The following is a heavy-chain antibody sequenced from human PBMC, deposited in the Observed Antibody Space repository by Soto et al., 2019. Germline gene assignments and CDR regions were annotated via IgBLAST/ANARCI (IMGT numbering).Heavy chain of an antibody. V-gene: IGHV5-51*01. CDR2: IYPGDSDT. D-gene: IGHD2-15*01. CDR3: ARLIQVGYCSGGSCYDYYYYYGMDV. CDR1: GYSFTSYW. Sequence: PGESLKISGKGSGYSFTSYWIGWVRQMPGKGLEWMGIIYPGDSDTRYSPSFQGQVTISADKSISTAYLQWSSLKASDTAMYYCARLIQVGYCSGGSCYDYYYYYGMDVWGQGTTVTVSS. J-gene: IGHJ6*02.